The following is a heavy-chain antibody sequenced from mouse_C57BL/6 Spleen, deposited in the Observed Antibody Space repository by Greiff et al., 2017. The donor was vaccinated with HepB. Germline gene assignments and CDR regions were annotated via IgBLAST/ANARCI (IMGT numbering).Heavy chain of an antibody. CDR1: GYTFTDYN. CDR3: ARGGAYYFDY. Sequence: VQLQQSGPELVKPGASVKMSCKASGYTFTDYNMHWVKQSHGKSLEWIGYINPNNGGTSYNQKFKGKATLTVNKTDSTAYMELRSLTSEDSAVYYCARGGAYYFDYWGQGTTLTVSS. V-gene: IGHV1-22*01. J-gene: IGHJ2*01. CDR2: INPNNGGT.